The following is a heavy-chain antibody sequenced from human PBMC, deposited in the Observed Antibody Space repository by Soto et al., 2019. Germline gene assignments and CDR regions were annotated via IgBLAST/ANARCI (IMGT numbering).Heavy chain of an antibody. J-gene: IGHJ6*02. CDR2: IKSKTDGGTT. V-gene: IGHV3-15*07. Sequence: GGSLRLSCASSGFTFINAWMNWVRQAPGKGLEWVGRIKSKTDGGTTDYAAPVKGRFTISRDDSKNTLYLQMNSLKTEDTAVYYCTTGAPRYYDFWSGYYHYYYYGMDVWGQGTTVTVSS. D-gene: IGHD3-3*01. CDR1: GFTFINAW. CDR3: TTGAPRYYDFWSGYYHYYYYGMDV.